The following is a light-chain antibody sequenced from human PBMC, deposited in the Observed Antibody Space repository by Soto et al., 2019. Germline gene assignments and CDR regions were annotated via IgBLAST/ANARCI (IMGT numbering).Light chain of an antibody. CDR3: QQYGSSQFT. CDR1: QSVNSNY. V-gene: IGKV3-20*01. Sequence: EIVLMQSPGTLSLSPGEGATLSCRASQSVNSNYLAWYQQKPGQAPPVLIFDTSRRATGVPDRFSGSGSGTDFTLTISRLEPDDFAVDYCQQYGSSQFTFGPGTKVNIK. CDR2: DTS. J-gene: IGKJ3*01.